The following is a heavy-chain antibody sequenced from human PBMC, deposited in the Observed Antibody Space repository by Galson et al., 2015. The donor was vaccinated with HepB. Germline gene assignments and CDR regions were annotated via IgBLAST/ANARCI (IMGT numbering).Heavy chain of an antibody. CDR2: ISYDGSNK. J-gene: IGHJ4*02. CDR1: GFTFSSYA. Sequence: SLRLSCAASGFTFSSYAMHWVRQAPGKGLEWVAVISYDGSNKYYADSVKGRFTISRDNSKNTLYLQMNSLRAEDTAVYYRARVMSGDIVVVPAAIGYWGQGTLVTVSS. D-gene: IGHD2-2*02. V-gene: IGHV3-30-3*01. CDR3: ARVMSGDIVVVPAAIGY.